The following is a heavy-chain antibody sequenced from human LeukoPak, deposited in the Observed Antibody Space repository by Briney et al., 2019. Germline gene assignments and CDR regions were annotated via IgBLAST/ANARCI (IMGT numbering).Heavy chain of an antibody. CDR2: IYHSGST. CDR1: GGSISSGGYS. D-gene: IGHD3-22*01. Sequence: SQTLSLTCAVSGGSISSGGYSWSWIRQPPGKVLEWIGYIYHSGSTYYNPSLKSRVTISVDRSKNQFSLKLSSVTAADTAVYYCARGYDSSGYGDAFDIWGQGTMVTVSS. CDR3: ARGYDSSGYGDAFDI. J-gene: IGHJ3*02. V-gene: IGHV4-30-2*01.